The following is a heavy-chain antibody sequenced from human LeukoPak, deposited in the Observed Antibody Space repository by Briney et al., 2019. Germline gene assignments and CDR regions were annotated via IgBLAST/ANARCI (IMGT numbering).Heavy chain of an antibody. Sequence: TGGSLRLSCAAYGFTFSNYNMKWVRQAPGKGVEWVSSITSISSYIYYADSVKGRFSISRGNAKNSLYLQMNSLRAEDTAVYYCARESTSFYGMDVWGQGTSVTVSS. CDR2: ITSISSYI. CDR3: ARESTSFYGMDV. D-gene: IGHD2-2*01. J-gene: IGHJ6*02. V-gene: IGHV3-21*01. CDR1: GFTFSNYN.